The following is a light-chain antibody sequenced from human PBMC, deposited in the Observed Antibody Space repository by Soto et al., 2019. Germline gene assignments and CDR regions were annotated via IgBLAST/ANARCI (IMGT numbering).Light chain of an antibody. CDR1: SSDVGSYNL. V-gene: IGLV2-23*02. CDR2: EVS. Sequence: QSALTQPASVSGSPGQSITISCTGTSSDVGSYNLVSWYQQHPGKAPKLMIYEVSKRPSGVSNRFSGSKSGNTASLTISGLQAEDEADYYCCSYAGNSLYVFGTGTQLTVL. J-gene: IGLJ1*01. CDR3: CSYAGNSLYV.